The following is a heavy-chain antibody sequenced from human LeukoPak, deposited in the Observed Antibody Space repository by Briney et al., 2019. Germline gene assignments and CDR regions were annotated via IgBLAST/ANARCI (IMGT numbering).Heavy chain of an antibody. CDR3: AREIAQGYYYYGMDV. CDR2: ISWNSGSI. J-gene: IGHJ6*02. Sequence: GGSLRLSCAASGFTFDDYAMHWVRQAPGKGLEWVSGISWNSGSIGYADSVKGRFTISRDNAKNSLYLQMNSLRAEDTAVYYCAREIAQGYYYYGMDVWGQGTTVTVSS. V-gene: IGHV3-9*01. D-gene: IGHD2/OR15-2a*01. CDR1: GFTFDDYA.